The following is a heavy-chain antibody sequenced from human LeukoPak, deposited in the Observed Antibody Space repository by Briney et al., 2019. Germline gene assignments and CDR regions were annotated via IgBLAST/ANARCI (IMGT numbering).Heavy chain of an antibody. Sequence: ASVKVSCKASGYAFTSYGISWVRQAPGQGLEWMGWISTYSGYTNFAQKFQGRVTMTTEKSTSTAYMELRSLRSDDTAVYYCARYLGSSSWYFGWFDPWGQGTLVTVSS. CDR2: ISTYSGYT. V-gene: IGHV1-18*01. D-gene: IGHD6-13*01. J-gene: IGHJ5*02. CDR3: ARYLGSSSWYFGWFDP. CDR1: GYAFTSYG.